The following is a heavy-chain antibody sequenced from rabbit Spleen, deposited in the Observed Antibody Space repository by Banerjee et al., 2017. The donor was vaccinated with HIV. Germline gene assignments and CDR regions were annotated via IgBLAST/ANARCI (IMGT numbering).Heavy chain of an antibody. CDR3: ARFYAGYGDFGYAAM. Sequence: HLKESGGGPVQPGGSLKLSCTASGFTLTSYYMNWVRQAPGKGLEWIGYIDPVFGITYYANWVNGRFSISRENAQNTVFLQMTSLTVADTATYFCARFYAGYGDFGYAAMWGPGTLVTVS. V-gene: IGHV1S7*01. CDR2: IDPVFGIT. D-gene: IGHD7-1*01. J-gene: IGHJ6*01. CDR1: GFTLTSYY.